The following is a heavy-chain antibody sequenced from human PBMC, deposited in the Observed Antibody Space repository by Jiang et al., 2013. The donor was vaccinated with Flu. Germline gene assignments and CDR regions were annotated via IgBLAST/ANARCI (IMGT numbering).Heavy chain of an antibody. CDR2: IYYSGST. J-gene: IGHJ6*02. V-gene: IGHV4-59*01. CDR1: GGSISSYY. D-gene: IGHD2-2*01. CDR3: ARGYQLLSSV. Sequence: PGLVKPSETLSLTCTVFGGSISSYYWSWIRQPPGKGLEWIGYIYYSGSTNYNPSLKSRVTISVDTSKNQFSLKLSSVTAADTGVYYCARGYQLLSSVWGQGTTVTVSS.